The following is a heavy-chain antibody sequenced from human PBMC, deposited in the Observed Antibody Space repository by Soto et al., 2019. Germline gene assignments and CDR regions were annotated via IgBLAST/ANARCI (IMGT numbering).Heavy chain of an antibody. CDR1: SYKFTDYF. CDR2: INPDSGCS. CDR3: ATLRFPLDSLPYPYDAFDV. V-gene: IGHV1-2*02. D-gene: IGHD3-22*01. Sequence: QVHLVQSGPEVRKPGASVKVSCKASSYKFTDYFIHWVRQAPGQGLEWMAWINPDSGCSNYAQKFQGRVTMTRDTSISTAYMELSELRSDDTAIYYCATLRFPLDSLPYPYDAFDVWGQGTLVTVSS. J-gene: IGHJ3*01.